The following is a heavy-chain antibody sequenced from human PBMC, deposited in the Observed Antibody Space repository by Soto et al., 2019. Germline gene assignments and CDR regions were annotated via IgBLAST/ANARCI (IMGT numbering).Heavy chain of an antibody. J-gene: IGHJ6*01. CDR3: ATDRRFWEWLTYYYGM. CDR1: GSTFSSYD. Sequence: GGTLRPPCAASGSTFSSYDMHRVRQALGKGLERGAVISSDGSHKYYADSVKGRFTISRGHSKNTLYLHMNSLRDEGTAVYHCATDRRFWEWLTYYYGM. V-gene: IGHV3-30*03. CDR2: ISSDGSHK. D-gene: IGHD3-3*01.